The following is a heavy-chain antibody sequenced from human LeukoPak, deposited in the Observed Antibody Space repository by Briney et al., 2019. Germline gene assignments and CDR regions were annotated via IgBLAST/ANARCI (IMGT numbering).Heavy chain of an antibody. CDR2: IIPIFGTA. J-gene: IGHJ5*02. CDR1: GGTFSSYA. Sequence: WASVKVSCKASGGTFSSYAISWVRQAPGQGLEWMGGIIPIFGTANYAQKFQGRVTITRDTSASTAYMELSSLRSEDTAVYYCARDPGFIYGDYEKISWFDPWGQGTLVTVSS. V-gene: IGHV1-69*05. CDR3: ARDPGFIYGDYEKISWFDP. D-gene: IGHD4-17*01.